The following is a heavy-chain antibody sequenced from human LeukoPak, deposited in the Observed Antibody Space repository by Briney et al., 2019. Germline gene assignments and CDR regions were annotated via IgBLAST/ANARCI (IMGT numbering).Heavy chain of an antibody. CDR1: GFTVSNNY. J-gene: IGHJ4*02. V-gene: IGHV3-66*01. Sequence: GGSLRLSCAASGFTVSNNYMTWVRQAPGKGLEWVSLIYSAGSTYYADSVKGRFTISRDNSKNTVYLQVNSLRAEDTAVYYCARNIPVTRWGYWGQGTLVTVSS. CDR3: ARNIPVTRWGY. D-gene: IGHD2-21*01. CDR2: IYSAGST.